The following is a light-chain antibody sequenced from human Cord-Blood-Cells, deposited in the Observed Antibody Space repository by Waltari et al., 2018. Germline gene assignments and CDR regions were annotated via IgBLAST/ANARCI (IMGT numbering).Light chain of an antibody. Sequence: QSALTQPPPASGSPGQSVTISCTGPSSAVGGYNYVSWYQQHPGKAPKLMIYEVSKRPSGVPDRFSGSKSGNTASLTVSGLQAEDEADYYCSSYAGSNNFVVFGGGTKLTVL. J-gene: IGLJ2*01. CDR2: EVS. CDR1: SSAVGGYNY. V-gene: IGLV2-8*01. CDR3: SSYAGSNNFVV.